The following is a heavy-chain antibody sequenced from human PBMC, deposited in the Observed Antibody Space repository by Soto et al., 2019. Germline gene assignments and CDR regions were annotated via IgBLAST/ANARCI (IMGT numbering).Heavy chain of an antibody. V-gene: IGHV4-30-4*06. CDR3: ARNAYDSSGYYPVAFDI. J-gene: IGHJ3*02. Sequence: WIWIRQHPGKGLEWIGYIYYSGSTYYNPSLKSRATISVDTSKNQFPLRLTSVTAADTAVYYCARNAYDSSGYYPVAFDIWGQGTMVTVSS. CDR2: IYYSGST. D-gene: IGHD3-22*01.